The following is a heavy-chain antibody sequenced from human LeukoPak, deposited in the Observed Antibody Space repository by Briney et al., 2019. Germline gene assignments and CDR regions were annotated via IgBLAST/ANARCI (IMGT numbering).Heavy chain of an antibody. CDR1: GFTFSTYA. Sequence: PGGSLRLSCAASGFTFSTYAMHWVRQAPGKGLEWVAVISYDGSNKYYADSVKGRFTISRDNSKNTLYLQMNSLRAEDTAVYYCARGSGGSCYYCFDYWGQGTLVTVSS. J-gene: IGHJ4*02. CDR2: ISYDGSNK. V-gene: IGHV3-30-3*01. CDR3: ARGSGGSCYYCFDY. D-gene: IGHD2-15*01.